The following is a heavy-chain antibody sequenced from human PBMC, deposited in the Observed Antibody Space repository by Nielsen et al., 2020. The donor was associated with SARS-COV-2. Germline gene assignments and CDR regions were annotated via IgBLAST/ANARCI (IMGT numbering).Heavy chain of an antibody. Sequence: ASVKVSCKASGYTFTSYAMHWVRQAPGQRLEWMGWINAGNGNTKYSQKFQGRVTITRDTSASTAYMELSSPRSEDTAVYYCARDLVVATPRRSRDGYNWLGYWGQGTLVTVSS. CDR3: ARDLVVATPRRSRDGYNWLGY. J-gene: IGHJ4*02. CDR1: GYTFTSYA. CDR2: INAGNGNT. D-gene: IGHD5-24*01. V-gene: IGHV1-3*01.